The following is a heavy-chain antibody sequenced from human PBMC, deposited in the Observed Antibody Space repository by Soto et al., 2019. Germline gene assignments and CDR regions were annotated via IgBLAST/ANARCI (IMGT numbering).Heavy chain of an antibody. CDR2: IIPIFGTA. D-gene: IGHD3-22*01. Sequence: SVKVSCKASGGTFSSYAISWVRKAPGQGLEWMGGIIPIFGTANYAQKFQGRVTITADESASTAYMELSSLRSEDTAVYYCARVRRGYYDSSGYSHGLDPWSQGTLVTVSS. J-gene: IGHJ5*02. CDR1: GGTFSSYA. CDR3: ARVRRGYYDSSGYSHGLDP. V-gene: IGHV1-69*13.